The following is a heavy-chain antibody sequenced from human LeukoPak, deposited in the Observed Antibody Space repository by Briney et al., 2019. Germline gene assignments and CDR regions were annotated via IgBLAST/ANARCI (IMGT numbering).Heavy chain of an antibody. D-gene: IGHD5-24*01. V-gene: IGHV3-9*01. CDR3: AKVTEMATITEEFDY. J-gene: IGHJ4*02. Sequence: PGGSLRLSCAASGFIFDDYAMHWVRQTPGKGLEWVSSISWNSGSIGYADSVKGRFTISRDNSKNTLYLQMNSLRAEDTAVYYCAKVTEMATITEEFDYWGQGTLVTVSS. CDR2: ISWNSGSI. CDR1: GFIFDDYA.